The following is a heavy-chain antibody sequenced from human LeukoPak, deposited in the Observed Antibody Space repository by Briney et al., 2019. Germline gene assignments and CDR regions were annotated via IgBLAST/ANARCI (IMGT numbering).Heavy chain of an antibody. CDR1: GYSFTSYW. V-gene: IGHV5-51*01. CDR2: IYPGDSDT. Sequence: GESLKISCKGSGYSFTSYWIGWVRQMPGKGLEWMGIIYPGDSDTRYSPSFQGQVTISADKSISTAYLQWSSLKASDTAMYYCASTSWDYYYGMGVWGQGTTVTVSS. J-gene: IGHJ6*02. CDR3: ASTSWDYYYGMGV.